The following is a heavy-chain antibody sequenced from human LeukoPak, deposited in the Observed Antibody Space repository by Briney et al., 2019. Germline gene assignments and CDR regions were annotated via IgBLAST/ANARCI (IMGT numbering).Heavy chain of an antibody. Sequence: GGSLRLSCAASGFTFSSYDMHWVRQATGKGLEWVSAIGTAGDTYYPGSVKGRFTISRENAKNSLYLQMNSLRAGDTAVYYCASSYGSGSYYNYWGQGTLVTVSS. D-gene: IGHD3-10*01. J-gene: IGHJ4*02. CDR1: GFTFSSYD. V-gene: IGHV3-13*01. CDR2: IGTAGDT. CDR3: ASSYGSGSYYNY.